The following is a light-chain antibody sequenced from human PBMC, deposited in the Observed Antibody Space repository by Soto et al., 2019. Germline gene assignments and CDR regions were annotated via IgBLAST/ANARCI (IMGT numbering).Light chain of an antibody. J-gene: IGKJ1*01. CDR2: KAS. CDR1: QSISSW. Sequence: DILITQSPSTLSASVGYRVTITCRASQSISSWLAWYQQKPGKAPKLLIYKASSLESGVPPRFSGSGSGTEFTLTISSLQHEDFATYYCQQYNSYSRTFGQGTNVDIK. CDR3: QQYNSYSRT. V-gene: IGKV1-5*03.